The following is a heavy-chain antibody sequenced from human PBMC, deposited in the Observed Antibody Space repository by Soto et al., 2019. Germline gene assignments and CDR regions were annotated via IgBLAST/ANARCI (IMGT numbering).Heavy chain of an antibody. CDR1: GFDFRNYA. CDR2: TSDDGDIQ. V-gene: IGHV3-30-3*01. J-gene: IGHJ4*02. Sequence: GGSLRLSCAASGFDFRNYAMHWVRQSPGKGPEWVAITSDDGDIQYYADSVKGRFTISRDNSKNTLYLQMTSLRSEDAAVYFCARAVDAAMDPLDYWGQGTLVTVSS. CDR3: ARAVDAAMDPLDY. D-gene: IGHD5-18*01.